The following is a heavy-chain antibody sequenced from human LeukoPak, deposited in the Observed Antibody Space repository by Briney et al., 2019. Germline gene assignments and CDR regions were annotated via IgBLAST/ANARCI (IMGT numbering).Heavy chain of an antibody. Sequence: SETLSLTCTVSGGSISSYYWSWIRQPPGKGLEWIGYIYYSGSTNYNPSLKSRVTISVDTSKNQFSLKLSSVTAADTAVYYCARGVYIAAAQNGYWGQGTLVTVSS. J-gene: IGHJ4*02. CDR1: GGSISSYY. CDR2: IYYSGST. V-gene: IGHV4-59*01. CDR3: ARGVYIAAAQNGY. D-gene: IGHD6-13*01.